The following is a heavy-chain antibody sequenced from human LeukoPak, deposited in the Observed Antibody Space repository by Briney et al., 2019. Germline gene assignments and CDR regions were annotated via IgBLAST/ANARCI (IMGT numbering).Heavy chain of an antibody. CDR2: ISSASNTI. CDR1: GFTFSSYS. CDR3: ARDGWFRDYNWFDP. V-gene: IGHV3-48*01. Sequence: PGGSLRLSCAASGFTFSSYSMNWVRQAPGKGLEWISYISSASNTIYYADSVKGRFTISRDNAKNSVYLQMNSLRAEDTAMYYCARDGWFRDYNWFDPWGQGTLVTVSS. D-gene: IGHD3-10*01. J-gene: IGHJ5*02.